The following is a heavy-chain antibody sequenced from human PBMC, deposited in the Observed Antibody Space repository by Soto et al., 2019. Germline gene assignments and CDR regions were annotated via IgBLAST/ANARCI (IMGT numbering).Heavy chain of an antibody. CDR3: ARAPRGQVRGYDWFDY. CDR1: GYTFSGYC. D-gene: IGHD2-15*01. CDR2: INPDSGDA. Sequence: ASVKVSCKASGYTFSGYCIHWVRQAPGQGLEYMGWINPDSGDANYAQKFQGWVTMARDTSISTAYMELSRLKSDDTAVYYCARAPRGQVRGYDWFDYWGQGTLVTVSS. J-gene: IGHJ5*01. V-gene: IGHV1-2*04.